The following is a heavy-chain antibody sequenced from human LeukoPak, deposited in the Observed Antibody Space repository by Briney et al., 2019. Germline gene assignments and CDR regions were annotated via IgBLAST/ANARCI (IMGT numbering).Heavy chain of an antibody. V-gene: IGHV3-7*01. J-gene: IGHJ5*02. CDR2: IKQDGSEN. Sequence: GGSLRPSCAASGFTFSSYWMSWVRQAPGKGLEWVANIKQDGSENYYVDSVKGRFTISRDNAKNSLYLQMNSLRAEDTAVYYCARDKNLMAGTNWFDPWGQGTLVTVSS. CDR1: GFTFSSYW. CDR3: ARDKNLMAGTNWFDP. D-gene: IGHD6-19*01.